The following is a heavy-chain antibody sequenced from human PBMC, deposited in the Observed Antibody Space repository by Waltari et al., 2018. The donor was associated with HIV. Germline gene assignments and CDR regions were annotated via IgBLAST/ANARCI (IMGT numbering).Heavy chain of an antibody. CDR3: AHRLSNYGYFDY. Sequence: QITLKESGPTLVKPTQTLTLTRSFSGFSLITSGVSVGWIRQPPGKALEWLALIYWDNDKSYSPSLKSRLTITKDTSKNQVVLTMTNMDPVDTATYYCAHRLSNYGYFDYWGQGTLVTVSS. J-gene: IGHJ4*02. CDR2: IYWDNDK. V-gene: IGHV2-5*02. D-gene: IGHD4-4*01. CDR1: GFSLITSGVS.